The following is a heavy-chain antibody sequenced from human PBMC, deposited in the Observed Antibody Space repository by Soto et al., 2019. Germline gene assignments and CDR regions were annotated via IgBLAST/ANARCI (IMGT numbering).Heavy chain of an antibody. CDR3: AKDPTPPSGTYSPLCFDS. CDR2: ISYDGSNE. CDR1: GFPFTVFG. Sequence: GGSLRLSCAASGFPFTVFGMHWVRQAPGKGLEWVAVISYDGSNEYYADSVKGRLTIYRDNSKNTLFRQMNSLRAEDTAFYYCAKDPTPPSGTYSPLCFDSWGQGTLVTVSS. J-gene: IGHJ4*01. V-gene: IGHV3-30*18. D-gene: IGHD1-26*01.